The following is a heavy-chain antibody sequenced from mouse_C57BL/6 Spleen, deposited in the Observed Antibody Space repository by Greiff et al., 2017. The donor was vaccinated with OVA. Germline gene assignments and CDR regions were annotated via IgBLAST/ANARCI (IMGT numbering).Heavy chain of an antibody. Sequence: VQLQQPGTELVKPGASVKLSCKASGYTFTSYWMHWVKQRPGQGLEWNGNINPSNGGTNYNEKFKSKATLTVDKSSSTAYMQLSSLTSEDSAVYYCARYYGSSRGYFDYWGQGTTLTVSS. D-gene: IGHD1-1*01. V-gene: IGHV1-53*01. CDR3: ARYYGSSRGYFDY. J-gene: IGHJ2*01. CDR1: GYTFTSYW. CDR2: INPSNGGT.